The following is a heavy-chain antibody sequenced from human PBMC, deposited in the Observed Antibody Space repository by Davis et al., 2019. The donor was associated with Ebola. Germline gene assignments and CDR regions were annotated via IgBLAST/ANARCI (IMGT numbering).Heavy chain of an antibody. Sequence: SETLSLTCAVYGGSFSGYYWSWIRQPPGKGLEWTGSIYYSGSTYYNPSLKSRVTISVDTSKNQFSLKLSSVTAADTAVYYCARELLWFGEIFGYYFDYWGQGTLVTVSS. CDR1: GGSFSGYY. J-gene: IGHJ4*02. CDR2: IYYSGST. D-gene: IGHD3-10*01. V-gene: IGHV4-34*01. CDR3: ARELLWFGEIFGYYFDY.